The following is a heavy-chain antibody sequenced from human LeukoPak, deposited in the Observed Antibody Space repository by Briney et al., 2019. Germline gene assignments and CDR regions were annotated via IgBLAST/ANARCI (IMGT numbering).Heavy chain of an antibody. V-gene: IGHV5-51*01. D-gene: IGHD2-15*01. Sequence: GESLKISCKGSGYSFTNQWIGWVRQMPGKGLEWMGIIFPGDSDTRYSPSFQGQVTISADKSISTAYLQWSSLKASDTAMYYCARPNPHYCSGGSCYSGVYYFDYWGQGTLVTVSS. J-gene: IGHJ4*02. CDR3: ARPNPHYCSGGSCYSGVYYFDY. CDR2: IFPGDSDT. CDR1: GYSFTNQW.